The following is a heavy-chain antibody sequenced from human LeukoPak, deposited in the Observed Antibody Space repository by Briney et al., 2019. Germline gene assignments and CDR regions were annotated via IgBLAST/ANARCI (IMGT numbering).Heavy chain of an antibody. D-gene: IGHD4-11*01. V-gene: IGHV4-30-4*01. Sequence: PSETLSLTCAVSGGSISIGDDYWRWVRQPPGRGLEWIVYIYYSGSTYYNPSLKSRVTISVDASKNQFSLKLSSVTAADTAVYYCARSPRRRLQGPGPFDYWGQGTLVTVSS. CDR1: GGSISIGDDY. CDR3: ARSPRRRLQGPGPFDY. J-gene: IGHJ4*02. CDR2: IYYSGST.